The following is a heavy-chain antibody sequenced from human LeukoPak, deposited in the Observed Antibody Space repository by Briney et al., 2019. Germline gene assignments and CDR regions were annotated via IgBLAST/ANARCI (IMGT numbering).Heavy chain of an antibody. J-gene: IGHJ4*02. Sequence: GGSLRLSCAASGFTFSSYGMHWVRQAPGKGLEWVAVIWYDGSNKYYADSVKGRFTISRDNSKNTLYLQMNGLRAGDTAVYYCARDGYDSSGYHPDLDYWGQGTLVTVSS. CDR1: GFTFSSYG. D-gene: IGHD3-22*01. CDR2: IWYDGSNK. CDR3: ARDGYDSSGYHPDLDY. V-gene: IGHV3-33*01.